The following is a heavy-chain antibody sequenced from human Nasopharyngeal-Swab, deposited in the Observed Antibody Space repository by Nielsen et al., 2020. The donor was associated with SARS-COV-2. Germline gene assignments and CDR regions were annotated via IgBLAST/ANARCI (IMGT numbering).Heavy chain of an antibody. CDR2: ISYDGRNK. V-gene: IGHV3-30*04. D-gene: IGHD3-22*01. Sequence: GGSLRLSCAASGFTFSSYAIHWVRQAPGKGLEWVTFISYDGRNKYHADSVKGRFTISRDNSKNTLYLQMNSLRAEDTAVYYCARDGREYYYFDSSEVGFDYWGHGTLVTVSS. CDR3: ARDGREYYYFDSSEVGFDY. CDR1: GFTFSSYA. J-gene: IGHJ4*01.